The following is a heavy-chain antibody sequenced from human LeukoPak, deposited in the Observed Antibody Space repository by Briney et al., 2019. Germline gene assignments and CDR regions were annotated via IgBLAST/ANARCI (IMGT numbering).Heavy chain of an antibody. CDR2: ISSDGRTT. D-gene: IGHD3-10*01. CDR3: LGYYSGSPN. J-gene: IGHJ4*02. V-gene: IGHV3-74*01. CDR1: GFTFSYNW. Sequence: GSLRLSCAASGFTFSYNWMHWVRQAPGRGLVWVSRISSDGRTTHYADSVKGRFTISRDSAKNALFLQMNDLRAEDTAVYYCLGYYSGSPNWGQGTLVTVSS.